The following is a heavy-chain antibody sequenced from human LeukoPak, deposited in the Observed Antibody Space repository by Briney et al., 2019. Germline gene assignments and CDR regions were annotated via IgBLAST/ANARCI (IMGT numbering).Heavy chain of an antibody. CDR3: ARARVVGYCTNGVCSTKGFDY. Sequence: AAVTVSRKPSGYTFTGYFIHWVRQAPAQGVGGVGWINPKKGGPNYAQKFQGRVTMTRDTSISTAYMELSRLRSDDTAVYYCARARVVGYCTNGVCSTKGFDYWGQGTLVTVSS. CDR2: INPKKGGP. J-gene: IGHJ4*02. CDR1: GYTFTGYF. V-gene: IGHV1-2*02. D-gene: IGHD2-8*01.